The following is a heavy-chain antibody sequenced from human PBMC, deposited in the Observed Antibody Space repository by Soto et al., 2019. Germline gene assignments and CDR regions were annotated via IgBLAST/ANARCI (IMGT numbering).Heavy chain of an antibody. D-gene: IGHD4-17*01. Sequence: ASVKVSCKASGYTFTSYGISWVRQAPGQGLEWMGWISAYNGNTNYAQKLQGRVTMTTDTSTSTAYMELRSLRSDDTAVYYCAREDSDYGGNYDFDYWGQGTLVTVSS. CDR1: GYTFTSYG. CDR2: ISAYNGNT. CDR3: AREDSDYGGNYDFDY. J-gene: IGHJ4*02. V-gene: IGHV1-18*01.